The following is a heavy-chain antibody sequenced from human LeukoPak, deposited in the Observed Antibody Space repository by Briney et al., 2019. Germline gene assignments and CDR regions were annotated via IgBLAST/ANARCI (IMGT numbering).Heavy chain of an antibody. D-gene: IGHD6-13*01. Sequence: PGGSLRLSCTASGFTFNVYGMHWVRQSPGKGLEWVSSISWNTYKIDYADSVKGRFTISRDNAKNSLYLQMNSLRTEDTALYYCARDMGPGGSSWYDYWGQGILVTVSS. CDR1: GFTFNVYG. CDR3: ARDMGPGGSSWYDY. V-gene: IGHV3-9*01. CDR2: ISWNTYKI. J-gene: IGHJ4*02.